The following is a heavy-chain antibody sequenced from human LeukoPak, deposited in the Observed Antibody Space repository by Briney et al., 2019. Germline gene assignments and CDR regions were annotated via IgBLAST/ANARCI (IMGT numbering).Heavy chain of an antibody. CDR1: GFTFSSYS. V-gene: IGHV3-21*01. CDR3: ARDAYSSSSEDYYYYYMDV. Sequence: PGGSLRLSCAASGFTFSSYSMNWVRQAPGKGLEWVSFISSSSSYIHYADSVKGRFTISRDNAKNSLYLQMNSLRAEDTAVYYCARDAYSSSSEDYYYYYMDVWGKGTTVTVSS. CDR2: ISSSSSYI. J-gene: IGHJ6*03. D-gene: IGHD6-6*01.